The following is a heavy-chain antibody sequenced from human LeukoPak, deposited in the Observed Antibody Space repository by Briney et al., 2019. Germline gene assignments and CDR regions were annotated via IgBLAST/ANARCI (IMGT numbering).Heavy chain of an antibody. CDR3: ATVTARDGCRIDY. CDR2: ITSSGAYT. Sequence: GGSLRLSCTASEFTFSVYYMSWIRQAPGKGLKWVSYITSSGAYTYYADSVKGRFTISRDNAKDSVYLQMNSLRAEDTAIYYCATVTARDGCRIDYWGQGTPVIVSS. J-gene: IGHJ4*02. V-gene: IGHV3-11*05. D-gene: IGHD5-24*01. CDR1: EFTFSVYY.